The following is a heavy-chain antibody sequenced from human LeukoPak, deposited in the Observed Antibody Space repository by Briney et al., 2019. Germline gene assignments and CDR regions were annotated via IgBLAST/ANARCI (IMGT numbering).Heavy chain of an antibody. CDR2: IRYDGSNK. V-gene: IGHV3-30*02. Sequence: PGGSLRPSCAASGFTFSSYGMHWVRQAPGKGLEWVAFIRYDGSNKYYADSVKGRFTISRDNSKNTLYLQMNSLRAEDTAVYYCARVSVGPWDMDVWGKGTTVTISS. CDR3: ARVSVGPWDMDV. CDR1: GFTFSSYG. D-gene: IGHD1-26*01. J-gene: IGHJ6*03.